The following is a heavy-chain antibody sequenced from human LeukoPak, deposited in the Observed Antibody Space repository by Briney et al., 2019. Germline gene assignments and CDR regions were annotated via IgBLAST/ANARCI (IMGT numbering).Heavy chain of an antibody. CDR2: IHYSGST. CDR1: GGSISSHY. V-gene: IGHV4-59*11. J-gene: IGHJ3*02. CDR3: ASAVGI. Sequence: PSETLSLTCTVSGGSISSHYWSWIRQPPGKGLEWIGYIHYSGSTNYNPSLKSRVTISVDTSKNQFSLKLSSVTAADTAVYYCASAVGIWGQGTMVTVSS.